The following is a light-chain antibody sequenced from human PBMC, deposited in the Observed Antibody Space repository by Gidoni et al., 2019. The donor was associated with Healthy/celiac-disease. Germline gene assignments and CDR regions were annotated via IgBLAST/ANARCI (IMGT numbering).Light chain of an antibody. J-gene: IGKJ1*01. Sequence: DIQMTKSPSSLSASVGDRVTITCRASQSISSYLNWYKQKPGKAPKLLIYAASSLQSGVPSRFSGSGSGTDFTLTISSLQPEDFATYYCQQSYSTLWTFGQGTKVEIK. CDR2: AAS. CDR1: QSISSY. V-gene: IGKV1-39*01. CDR3: QQSYSTLWT.